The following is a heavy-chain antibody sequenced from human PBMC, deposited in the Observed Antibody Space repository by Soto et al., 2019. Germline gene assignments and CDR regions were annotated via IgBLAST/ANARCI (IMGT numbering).Heavy chain of an antibody. CDR1: VDSLSSNTAA. D-gene: IGHD6-13*01. J-gene: IGHJ4*02. Sequence: SQTLSLTCAISVDSLSSNTAAWSCIQQSPSRGLEWLGRTYYRSKWYYDYAASVTSRMTINPDTSKNQFSLQLNSVTPEDTAVYYCARGSYTSTWYWGQGTLVTVSS. CDR3: ARGSYTSTWY. CDR2: TYYRSKWYY. V-gene: IGHV6-1*01.